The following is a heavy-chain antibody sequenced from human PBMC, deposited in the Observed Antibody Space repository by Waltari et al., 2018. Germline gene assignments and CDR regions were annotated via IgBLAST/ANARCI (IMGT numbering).Heavy chain of an antibody. CDR2: IIPILGIA. CDR1: GGTFSSYT. D-gene: IGHD3-22*01. V-gene: IGHV1-69*02. Sequence: QVQLVQSGAEVKKPGSSVKVSCKASGGTFSSYTISWVRQAPGQGLEWMGRIIPILGIANYAQKFQGRVTITADKSTSTAYMELSSLRSEDTAVYYCASSWGSYYYDSSGYSLNGYWGQGTLVTVSS. CDR3: ASSWGSYYYDSSGYSLNGY. J-gene: IGHJ4*02.